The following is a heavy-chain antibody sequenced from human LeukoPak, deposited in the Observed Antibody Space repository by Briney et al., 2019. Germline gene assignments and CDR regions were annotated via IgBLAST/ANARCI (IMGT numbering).Heavy chain of an antibody. D-gene: IGHD1-26*01. CDR3: AKDMGYSGNYRTPDY. CDR2: ITSSSTSI. J-gene: IGHJ4*02. CDR1: GFIFDTYT. V-gene: IGHV3-48*01. Sequence: TGGSLRLSCAASGFIFDTYTLNWVRQAPGKGLEWVSYITSSSTSIYYADSVKGRFTISRDNAKNTLYLQMNSLGAEDTAVYYCAKDMGYSGNYRTPDYWGQGTLVTVSS.